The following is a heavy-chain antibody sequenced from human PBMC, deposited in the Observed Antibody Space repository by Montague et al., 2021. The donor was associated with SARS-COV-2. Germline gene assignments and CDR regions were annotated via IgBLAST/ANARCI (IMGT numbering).Heavy chain of an antibody. V-gene: IGHV3-48*04. CDR2: ISSGSGAV. D-gene: IGHD3-10*01. CDR1: GFTFSTYN. J-gene: IGHJ3*02. CDR3: ARDQLIRGVPAFDM. Sequence: SLRLSCAASGFTFSTYNMNWVRQIPGKGLEWLSYISSGSGAVFYADAVKGRFTVSRDNAKNSLFLQMNSLRAEDTAVYYCARDQLIRGVPAFDMWGQETMVTVSS.